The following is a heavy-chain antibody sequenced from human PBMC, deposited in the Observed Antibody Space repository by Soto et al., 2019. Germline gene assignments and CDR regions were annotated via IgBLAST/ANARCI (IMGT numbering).Heavy chain of an antibody. V-gene: IGHV1-8*01. J-gene: IGHJ5*02. CDR2: MNPNSGNT. CDR3: ARERTGTTSNWFDP. Sequence: QVQLVQSGAEVKKPGASVKVSCKASGYTFTSYDINWVRQATGHGLEWMGWMNPNSGNTVYAQKFQGRVTMTRDTSISTAYMELSSLRSEDTAVYCCARERTGTTSNWFDPWGQGTLVTVSS. D-gene: IGHD1-7*01. CDR1: GYTFTSYD.